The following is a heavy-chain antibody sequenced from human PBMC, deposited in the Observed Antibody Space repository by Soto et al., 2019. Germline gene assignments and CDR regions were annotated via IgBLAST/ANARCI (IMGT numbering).Heavy chain of an antibody. CDR1: GYTFTSYD. Sequence: ASVKVSCKASGYTFTSYDINWVRQATGQGLEWMGWMNPNSGNTGYAQKFQGRVTMTRNTSISTAYMELSSLRSEDTAVYYCARGWKLYSYDSSGSHQSDYWGQGTLVTVSS. CDR3: ARGWKLYSYDSSGSHQSDY. D-gene: IGHD3-22*01. V-gene: IGHV1-8*01. CDR2: MNPNSGNT. J-gene: IGHJ4*02.